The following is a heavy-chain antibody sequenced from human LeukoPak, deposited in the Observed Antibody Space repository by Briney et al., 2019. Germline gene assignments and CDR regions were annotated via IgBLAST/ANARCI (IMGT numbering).Heavy chain of an antibody. CDR3: ARERQDTILHSGAFNI. J-gene: IGHJ3*02. D-gene: IGHD2-21*01. CDR1: GFTFSTYF. Sequence: GGSLRLSCAASGFTFSTYFMHWVRQAPGKGLEWVADIASDGSHTFYVESVKGRFTISRDNSKNTLYSQMNSLRAEDTAVYFCARERQDTILHSGAFNIWGQGTMVTVSS. CDR2: IASDGSHT. V-gene: IGHV3-30-3*01.